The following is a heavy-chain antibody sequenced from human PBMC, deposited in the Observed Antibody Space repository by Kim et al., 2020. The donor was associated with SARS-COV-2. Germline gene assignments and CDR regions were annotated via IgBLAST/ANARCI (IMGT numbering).Heavy chain of an antibody. CDR2: ISSSSSYT. J-gene: IGHJ6*02. CDR1: GFTFSDYY. CDR3: ARDSRGDYGEHYYGMDV. V-gene: IGHV3-11*06. Sequence: GGSLRLSCAASGFTFSDYYMSWIRQAPGKGLEWVSYISSSSSYTNYADSVKGRFTISRDNAKNSLYLQMNSLRAEDTAVYYCARDSRGDYGEHYYGMDVWGQGTTVTVSS. D-gene: IGHD4-17*01.